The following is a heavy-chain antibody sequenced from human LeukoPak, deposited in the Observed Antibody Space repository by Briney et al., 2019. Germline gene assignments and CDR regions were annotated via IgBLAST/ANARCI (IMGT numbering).Heavy chain of an antibody. CDR3: ARQPVTATAFDI. CDR2: IWYDGSNK. V-gene: IGHV3-33*01. D-gene: IGHD2-21*02. Sequence: GGSLRLSCAASGFTFSSYGMHWVRQAPGKGLEWVAVIWYDGSNKYYADSVKGRFTISRDNSKNTLYLQMNSLRAEDTAVYYCARQPVTATAFDIWGQGTMVTVSS. J-gene: IGHJ3*02. CDR1: GFTFSSYG.